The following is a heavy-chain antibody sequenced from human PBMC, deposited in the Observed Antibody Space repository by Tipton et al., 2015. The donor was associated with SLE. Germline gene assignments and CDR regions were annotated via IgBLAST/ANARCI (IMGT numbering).Heavy chain of an antibody. J-gene: IGHJ4*02. Sequence: TLSLTCTVSGGSISSFHWSWIRQPPGKGLEWIGYIYYSGSTTYNPSLKSRVTISVDTSKNQFSLKLSSVTAADTAFYYCARHAGFDYYFDYWGQGTLVTVSS. CDR2: IYYSGST. D-gene: IGHD3-9*01. CDR1: GGSISSFH. V-gene: IGHV4-59*08. CDR3: ARHAGFDYYFDY.